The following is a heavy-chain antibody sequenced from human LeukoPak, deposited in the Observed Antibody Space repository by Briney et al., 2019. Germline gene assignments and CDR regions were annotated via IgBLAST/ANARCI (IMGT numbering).Heavy chain of an antibody. CDR3: VRAKSGHYGYSDY. J-gene: IGHJ4*02. CDR1: GFTFSSYW. V-gene: IGHV3-74*01. D-gene: IGHD5-18*01. Sequence: GSLRLSCAASGFTFSSYWMHWVRQVPGKGLVWASRVSPDGRTTSYADSVKGRFTISRDNAKNTVYLQMISLRADDTAVYYCVRAKSGHYGYSDYWGQGTLVTVSS. CDR2: VSPDGRTT.